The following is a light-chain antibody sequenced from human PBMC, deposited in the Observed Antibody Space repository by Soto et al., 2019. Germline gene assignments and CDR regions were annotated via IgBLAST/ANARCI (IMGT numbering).Light chain of an antibody. J-gene: IGKJ2*01. CDR3: QLYGGSHMFS. CDR2: AAS. CDR1: QSISSSY. V-gene: IGKV3-20*01. Sequence: EIVLTQSPGTLSLSPGEGGTLSCRASQSISSSYLARYRQKPGQSPRLLFYAASSRATGVPDRFSGSGSGTDFTLTISRLEPEEFAVYYCQLYGGSHMFSFRQGTKLEIK.